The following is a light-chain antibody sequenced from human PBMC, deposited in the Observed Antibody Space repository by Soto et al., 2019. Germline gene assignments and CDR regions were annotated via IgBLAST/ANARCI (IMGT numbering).Light chain of an antibody. CDR1: SNDVGGYNF. J-gene: IGLJ1*01. CDR2: EVS. Sequence: QSALAQPPSASGSPGQSVTMSCAGTSNDVGGYNFVSWYQQHPGKAPKLMIFEVSKRPSGVPDRFSGSKFGNTASLTVSGLQAEDEADYYCSSYAGNNIFYVFGTGTKLTVL. CDR3: SSYAGNNIFYV. V-gene: IGLV2-8*01.